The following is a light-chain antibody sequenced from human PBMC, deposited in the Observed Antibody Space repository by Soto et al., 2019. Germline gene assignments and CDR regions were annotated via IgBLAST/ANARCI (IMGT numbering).Light chain of an antibody. CDR3: QHRSNWPSWT. J-gene: IGKJ1*01. CDR1: QTVRNNY. CDR2: DAS. V-gene: IGKV3D-20*02. Sequence: EFVLTQSPGTLSLSPGERATLSCRASQTVRNNYLAWYQQKPGQAPRLLIYDASSRATGIPDRFSGGGSGTDFTLTISRLEPEDFAVYYCQHRSNWPSWTFGARTKVDIK.